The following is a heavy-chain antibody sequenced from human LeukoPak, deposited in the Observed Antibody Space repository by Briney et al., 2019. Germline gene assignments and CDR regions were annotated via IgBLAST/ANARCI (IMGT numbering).Heavy chain of an antibody. J-gene: IGHJ4*02. V-gene: IGHV3-21*01. Sequence: GGSLRLSCAASGFTFSSYSMNWVRQAPGKGLEWVSSISSSSSYIYYTDSVKGRFTISRDNAKNSLYLQMNSLRADDTAIYYCARVSLGAAAGSSRWGQGTLVTVSS. CDR3: ARVSLGAAAGSSR. CDR1: GFTFSSYS. CDR2: ISSSSSYI. D-gene: IGHD6-13*01.